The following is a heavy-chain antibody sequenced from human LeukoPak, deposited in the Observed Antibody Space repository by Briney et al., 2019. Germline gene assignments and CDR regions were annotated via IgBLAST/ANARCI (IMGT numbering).Heavy chain of an antibody. J-gene: IGHJ3*02. CDR3: ARDSEKSSSFAFDI. Sequence: GGSLRLSCAASGFTFSSHWMSWVRQAPGKGLEWVANINQEGFEKDYVDSVKGRFTVSRDNAKNSLYLQMNSLRAEDTALYYCARDSEKSSSFAFDIWGQGTVVTVSS. CDR2: INQEGFEK. CDR1: GFTFSSHW. D-gene: IGHD6-19*01. V-gene: IGHV3-7*01.